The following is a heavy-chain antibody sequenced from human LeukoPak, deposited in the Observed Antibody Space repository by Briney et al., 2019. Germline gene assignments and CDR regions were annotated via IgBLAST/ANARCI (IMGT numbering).Heavy chain of an antibody. CDR2: TRNKANDYTT. D-gene: IGHD6-19*01. J-gene: IGHJ5*02. CDR3: ARFIAEAGAYWLDP. V-gene: IGHV3-72*01. Sequence: GGSLRLSCAASGFTFSDHYMDWVRQAPGKGLEWVGRTRNKANDYTTECAAAVKGRFSISRDDSKNSLYMQMNSLNTDDTAVYYCARFIAEAGAYWLDPWGQGTLVTVSS. CDR1: GFTFSDHY.